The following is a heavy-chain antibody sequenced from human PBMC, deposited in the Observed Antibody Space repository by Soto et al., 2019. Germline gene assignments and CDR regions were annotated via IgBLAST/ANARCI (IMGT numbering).Heavy chain of an antibody. CDR2: ISSSSSTI. Sequence: GSLRLSCAASGFTFSSYSMNWVRQAPGKGLEWVSYISSSSSTIYYADSVKGRFTISRDNAKNSLYLQMNSLRAEDTAVYYCARYSGYDHFDYWGQGTLVTVSS. D-gene: IGHD5-12*01. V-gene: IGHV3-48*01. CDR3: ARYSGYDHFDY. CDR1: GFTFSSYS. J-gene: IGHJ4*02.